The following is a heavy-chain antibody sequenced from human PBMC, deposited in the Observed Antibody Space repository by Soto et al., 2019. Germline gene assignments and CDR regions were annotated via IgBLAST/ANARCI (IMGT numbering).Heavy chain of an antibody. V-gene: IGHV3-7*01. CDR3: ARTIVVVVPDNFDH. J-gene: IGHJ4*02. D-gene: IGHD3-22*01. Sequence: GSLRLSCAASGFNIGDYWMTWVRQAPGKGLEWVASLKEDGSEEYYVDSVKGRFTISRDIAKNSLFLQMNSLRGEDTAAYYCARTIVVVVPDNFDHWGQGALVTVSS. CDR2: LKEDGSEE. CDR1: GFNIGDYW.